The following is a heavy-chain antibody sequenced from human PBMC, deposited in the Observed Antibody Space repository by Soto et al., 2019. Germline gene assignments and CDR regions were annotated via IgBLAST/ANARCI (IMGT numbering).Heavy chain of an antibody. Sequence: QVQLVESGGGVVQPGTSLTLSCAASGFSFRTYAMHWVRQAPGKGLEWVAVISHDGTNRYYADSVRGRFTISRDSAKNTLYLQISILRAEDTAVYYCAGDWGVEAYYYYFGMDVWGQGTTVTVSS. J-gene: IGHJ6*02. D-gene: IGHD3-16*01. CDR2: ISHDGTNR. CDR3: AGDWGVEAYYYYFGMDV. CDR1: GFSFRTYA. V-gene: IGHV3-30-3*01.